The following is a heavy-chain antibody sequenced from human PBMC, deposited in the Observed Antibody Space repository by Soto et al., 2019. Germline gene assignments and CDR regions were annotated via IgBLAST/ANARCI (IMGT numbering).Heavy chain of an antibody. CDR3: AKAMWDLRLAVN. CDR1: GFTFSSYG. J-gene: IGHJ4*02. D-gene: IGHD3-16*01. V-gene: IGHV3-30*18. Sequence: QVQLLESGGGVVQPGRSLRLSCAASGFTFSSYGMHWVRQAPGKGLEWVAIISSDETHKYYVDSVKGRFTISRDNFKNTLYLQMNSLRAEDTAVYYCAKAMWDLRLAVNWGQGTLVTVSS. CDR2: ISSDETHK.